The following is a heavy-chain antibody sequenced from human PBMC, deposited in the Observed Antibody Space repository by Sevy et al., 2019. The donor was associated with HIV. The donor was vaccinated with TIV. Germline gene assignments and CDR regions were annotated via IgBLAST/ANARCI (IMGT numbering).Heavy chain of an antibody. CDR3: AGGAAAGRWFDS. CDR2: MTWNSGGI. Sequence: GGSLRLSCVVSGLTFDDYAMHWVRRPPGKGLEWVSGMTWNSGGIGYADSVKGRFTISRDNAKKSLYLQMNSLRIEDTAFYYCAGGAAAGRWFDSWGQGTLVTVSS. J-gene: IGHJ5*01. D-gene: IGHD6-13*01. CDR1: GLTFDDYA. V-gene: IGHV3-9*01.